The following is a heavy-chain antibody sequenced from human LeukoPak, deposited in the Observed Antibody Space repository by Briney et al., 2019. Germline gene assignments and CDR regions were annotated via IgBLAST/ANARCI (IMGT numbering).Heavy chain of an antibody. CDR1: GFTFSEYG. V-gene: IGHV3-30*18. CDR3: AKDRIAYGSGSILDY. D-gene: IGHD3-10*01. CDR2: ILYDVTNI. J-gene: IGHJ4*02. Sequence: GGSLRLSCAAWGFTFSEYGMHGVREARGKGGEGGSNILYDVTNINYADSMQRRFTISRHNSNNTLYLQMNSLIPEDTAVYYCAKDRIAYGSGSILDYWVQGTLVTVSS.